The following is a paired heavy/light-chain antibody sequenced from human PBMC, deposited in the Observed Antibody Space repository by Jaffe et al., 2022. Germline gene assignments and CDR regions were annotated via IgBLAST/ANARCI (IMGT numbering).Heavy chain of an antibody. CDR2: IDQSGST. CDR1: GGSFTNYY. D-gene: IGHD4-17*01. J-gene: IGHJ4*02. CDR3: ATRVVGDYGFDY. V-gene: IGHV4-34*01. Sequence: QVQIQQWGAGLLKPSETLSLTCGVSGGSFTNYYWTWIRQSPEKGLEWIGEIDQSGSTNYNSSLKSRVTISIDPSKNQFSLRLSSVTAADTAIYYCATRVVGDYGFDYWGRGTLVTVSS.
Light chain of an antibody. CDR3: AAWDDSLSGWV. J-gene: IGLJ3*02. V-gene: IGLV1-47*02. CDR1: SSNVGTNY. CDR2: SNN. Sequence: QSVLTQPPSASGTPGQRVTISCSGSSSNVGTNYVYWYQQLPGTAPKLFIFSNNRRPSGVPDRFSGSKSGTSASLAISGLRSEDEADYHCAAWDDSLSGWVFGGGTKLTVL.